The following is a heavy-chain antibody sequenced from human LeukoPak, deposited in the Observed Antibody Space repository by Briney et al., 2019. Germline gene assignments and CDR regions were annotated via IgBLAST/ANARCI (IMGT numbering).Heavy chain of an antibody. Sequence: GASVKVSCKASGYTFTGYYIHWVRQAPGQGLEWMGWINPDSGGKNYAQKFQGRVTMIRDTSFSTAYMELSRLTYDDTAVYYCARDQGSSGWSDFDYWGQGTLVTVSS. J-gene: IGHJ4*02. CDR2: INPDSGGK. CDR3: ARDQGSSGWSDFDY. V-gene: IGHV1-2*02. CDR1: GYTFTGYY. D-gene: IGHD6-19*01.